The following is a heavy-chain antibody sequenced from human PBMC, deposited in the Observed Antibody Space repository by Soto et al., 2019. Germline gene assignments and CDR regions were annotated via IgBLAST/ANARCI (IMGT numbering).Heavy chain of an antibody. CDR3: ARESYCSSTSCKSRWFDP. V-gene: IGHV3-33*01. CDR2: IWYDGSNK. Sequence: GVSLRLSWAASGFTFISYGMHLVRKAPGKGLEWVAVIWYDGSNKYYADSVKGRFTISRVNSKNTLYLQMSSLRAEDTAVYYCARESYCSSTSCKSRWFDPWGQGTLVTVSS. CDR1: GFTFISYG. J-gene: IGHJ5*02. D-gene: IGHD2-2*01.